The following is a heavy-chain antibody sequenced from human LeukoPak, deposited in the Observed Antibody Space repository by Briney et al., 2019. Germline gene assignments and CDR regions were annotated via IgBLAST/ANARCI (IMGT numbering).Heavy chain of an antibody. V-gene: IGHV3-23*01. Sequence: GGSLRLSCAASGFTFSNYAMSWVRQAPGKGLEWVSTLSGTGGSTYYADSVKGRFTISRDNSKNTLYLQVSSLRAEDTAVYYCARWRKRAYYYGSGSYGLDYWGQGTLVTVSS. J-gene: IGHJ4*02. D-gene: IGHD3-10*01. CDR1: GFTFSNYA. CDR2: LSGTGGST. CDR3: ARWRKRAYYYGSGSYGLDY.